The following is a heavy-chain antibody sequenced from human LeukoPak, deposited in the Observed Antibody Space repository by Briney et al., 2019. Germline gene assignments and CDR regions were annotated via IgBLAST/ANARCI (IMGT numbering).Heavy chain of an antibody. J-gene: IGHJ3*02. CDR2: IWYDGSNE. CDR3: AREADCSGGSCYRGAFDI. V-gene: IGHV3-33*01. CDR1: GFTFSSYA. Sequence: GGALVLSCAASGFTFSSYAMHWVRQAPGKGLEWVAVIWYDGSNEYYADSVTGRFTISRDSSKNTLFLQMNSLRAEDTAVYYCAREADCSGGSCYRGAFDIWGQGTMVTVSS. D-gene: IGHD2-15*01.